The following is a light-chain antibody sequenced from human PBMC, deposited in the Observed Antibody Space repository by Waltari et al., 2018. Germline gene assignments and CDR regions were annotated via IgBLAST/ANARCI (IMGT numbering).Light chain of an antibody. CDR1: SSDVGGYNY. CDR3: RSYTASDTLEV. V-gene: IGLV2-14*01. CDR2: EVG. J-gene: IGLJ3*02. Sequence: QSALTQPASVSGSPGQSITISCTGTSSDVGGYNYVSWYQQHPGKAPKIIIYEVGDRPAGVFNVFSGAKSGNTACLTICGLQAEDETDYCCRSYTASDTLEVIGGGTRLTVV.